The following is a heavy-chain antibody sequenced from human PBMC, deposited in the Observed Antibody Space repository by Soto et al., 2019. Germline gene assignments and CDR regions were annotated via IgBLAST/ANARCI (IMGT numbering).Heavy chain of an antibody. V-gene: IGHV1-2*02. Sequence: ASVKVSCKASGYTFTGYYMHWVRQAPGQGLEWMGWINPNSGGTNYAQKFQGRVTMTRDTSISTAYMELSRLRSDDTAVYYCARDPYYYDSSGPVVGGFDPWGPGTLVTVSS. D-gene: IGHD3-22*01. CDR3: ARDPYYYDSSGPVVGGFDP. J-gene: IGHJ5*02. CDR1: GYTFTGYY. CDR2: INPNSGGT.